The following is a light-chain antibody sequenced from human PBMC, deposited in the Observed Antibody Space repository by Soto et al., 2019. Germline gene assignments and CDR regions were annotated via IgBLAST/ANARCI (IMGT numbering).Light chain of an antibody. V-gene: IGKV3-20*01. CDR3: QQYGSSGT. Sequence: EIVMTQSPATLSGSPGEACALGCRACQSVHRSYLASHQQTPAQAPRPLIYPPSSRATGIPDRFRGSGSGTAFPLTISRLAPEDFAVYSCQQYGSSGTFGPGTKV. CDR2: PPS. J-gene: IGKJ1*01. CDR1: QSVHRSY.